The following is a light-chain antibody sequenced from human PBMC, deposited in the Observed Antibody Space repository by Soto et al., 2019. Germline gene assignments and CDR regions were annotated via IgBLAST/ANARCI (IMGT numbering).Light chain of an antibody. CDR1: TGAVTSGHY. CDR2: DTT. J-gene: IGLJ3*02. Sequence: QTVVTQEPSLTVSPGGTVTLTCGSSTGAVTSGHYPYWFQQKPGQAPRTLIYDTTNKHSWTPARFSGSLLGGKAALTLACAQTDDEADYYCLLSYSGTNWVFGGGTKLTVL. V-gene: IGLV7-46*01. CDR3: LLSYSGTNWV.